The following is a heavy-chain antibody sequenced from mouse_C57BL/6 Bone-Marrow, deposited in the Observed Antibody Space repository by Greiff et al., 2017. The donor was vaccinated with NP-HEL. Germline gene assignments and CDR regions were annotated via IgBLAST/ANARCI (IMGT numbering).Heavy chain of an antibody. D-gene: IGHD2-3*01. CDR2: INPSNGGT. Sequence: VQLQQPGTELVKPGASVKLSCKASGYTFTSYWMHWVKQRPGQGLEWIGNINPSNGGTNYNEKFKSKATLTVDKSSSTPYMQLSSLTSEDSAVYYCARERWPDWYFDVWGTGTTVTVSS. V-gene: IGHV1-53*01. J-gene: IGHJ1*03. CDR1: GYTFTSYW. CDR3: ARERWPDWYFDV.